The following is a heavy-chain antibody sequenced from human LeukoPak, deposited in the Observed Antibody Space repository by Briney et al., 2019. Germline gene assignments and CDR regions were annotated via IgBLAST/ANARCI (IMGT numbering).Heavy chain of an antibody. Sequence: PSETLSLTCTVSGGSISGYYWSWSRQPPGKGLEWIGYIYNSGSTNQNPSLKSRVTISVDTSKKQFSLKLSSVTAADTAVYYCARDIPLGYCSGGSCYALRYFDLWGRGTLVTVSS. CDR2: IYNSGST. CDR3: ARDIPLGYCSGGSCYALRYFDL. J-gene: IGHJ2*01. D-gene: IGHD2-15*01. CDR1: GGSISGYY. V-gene: IGHV4-59*01.